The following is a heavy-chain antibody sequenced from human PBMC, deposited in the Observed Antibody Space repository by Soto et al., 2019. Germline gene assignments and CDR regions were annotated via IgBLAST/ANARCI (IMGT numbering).Heavy chain of an antibody. CDR2: IYYSGST. Sequence: SETLSLTCTVSGGSISSYYWSWIRQPPGKGLEWIGYIYYSGSTNYNPSLKSRVTISVDTSKNQFSLKLSSVTAADTAVYYCASVIAAAGSITVWYGPWAQRTLDPVSS. CDR3: ASVIAAAGSITVWYGP. V-gene: IGHV4-59*01. J-gene: IGHJ5*02. CDR1: GGSISSYY. D-gene: IGHD6-13*01.